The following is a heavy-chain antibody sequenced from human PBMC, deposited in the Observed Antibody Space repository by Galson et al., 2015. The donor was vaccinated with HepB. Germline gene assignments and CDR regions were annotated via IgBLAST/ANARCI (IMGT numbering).Heavy chain of an antibody. CDR2: IDPSDSYT. V-gene: IGHV5-10-1*01. CDR3: ATSGKYYYDSSGYSTSDY. CDR1: GYSFTSYW. J-gene: IGHJ4*02. Sequence: QSGAEVKKPGESLRISCKGSGYSFTSYWISWVRQMPGKGLEWMGRIDPSDSYTNHSPSFQGHVTISADKSISTAYLQWSSLKASDTAMYYCATSGKYYYDSSGYSTSDYWGQGTLVTVSS. D-gene: IGHD3-22*01.